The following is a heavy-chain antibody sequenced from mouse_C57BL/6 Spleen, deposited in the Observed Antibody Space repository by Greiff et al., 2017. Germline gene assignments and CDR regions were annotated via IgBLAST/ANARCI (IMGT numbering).Heavy chain of an antibody. Sequence: EVKVEESGAELVRPGSSVKMSCKTSGYTFTSYGINWVKQRPGQGLEWIGYIYIGNGYTEYNEKFKGKATLTSDTSSSTAYMQLSSLTSEDSAIYFCARSKPPVEGRNYYFDYWGQGTTLTVSS. CDR2: IYIGNGYT. CDR1: GYTFTSYG. V-gene: IGHV1-58*01. D-gene: IGHD1-1*01. J-gene: IGHJ2*01. CDR3: ARSKPPVEGRNYYFDY.